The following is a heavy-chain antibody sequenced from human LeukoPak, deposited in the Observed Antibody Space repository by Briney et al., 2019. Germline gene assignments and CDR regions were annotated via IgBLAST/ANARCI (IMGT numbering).Heavy chain of an antibody. CDR1: GFTFSSDG. V-gene: IGHV3-23*01. CDR3: AKGETTVVTPCFFDY. D-gene: IGHD4-17*01. J-gene: IGHJ4*02. CDR2: ISGSGGST. Sequence: PGGSLRLSCAASGFTFSSDGMRWVRQAPGKGLEWVSAISGSGGSTYYADSVKGRFTISRDNSKNTLYLQMNSLRAEDTAVYYCAKGETTVVTPCFFDYWGQGTLVTVSS.